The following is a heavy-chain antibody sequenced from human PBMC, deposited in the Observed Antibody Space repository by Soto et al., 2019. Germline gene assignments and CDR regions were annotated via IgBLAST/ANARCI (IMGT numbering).Heavy chain of an antibody. D-gene: IGHD5-18*01. CDR2: INHSGST. V-gene: IGHV4-34*01. CDR1: GGSFSGYY. J-gene: IGHJ4*02. CDR3: ASYWTESDGYSYGGAY. Sequence: PSETLSVTCAVYGGSFSGYYWSWIRQPPGKGLEWIGVINHSGSTNYNPSLKSRVTISVDTSKNHFSLKLSTVTAAATDVYYCASYWTESDGYSYGGAYWGQGTLVTVS.